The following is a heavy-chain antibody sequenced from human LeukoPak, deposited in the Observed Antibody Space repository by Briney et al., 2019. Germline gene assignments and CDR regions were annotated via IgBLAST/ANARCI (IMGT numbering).Heavy chain of an antibody. J-gene: IGHJ4*02. D-gene: IGHD5-12*01. CDR2: IYYSGST. V-gene: IGHV4-39*01. CDR3: ARSPNSGYPFDY. Sequence: SETLSLTGTVSGGSITSSSYYWGWIRQPPGKGLEWIGSIYYSGSTYYNPSLKSRVTISVDTSKNQFSLKLSSVTAADTAVYYCARSPNSGYPFDYWGQGTLVTVSS. CDR1: GGSITSSSYY.